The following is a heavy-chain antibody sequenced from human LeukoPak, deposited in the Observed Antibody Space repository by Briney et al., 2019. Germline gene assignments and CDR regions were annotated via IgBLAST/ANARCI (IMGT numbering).Heavy chain of an antibody. J-gene: IGHJ4*02. V-gene: IGHV3-48*01. CDR3: ARDRGLAN. CDR2: ISSSSSTI. Sequence: GGSLRLSCAASGFTFSSYSMSWVRQAPGKGLEWVSYISSSSSTIYYADSVKGRFTISRDNSKNTLYLQMNSLRAEDTAVYYCARDRGLANWGQGTLVTVSS. CDR1: GFTFSSYS.